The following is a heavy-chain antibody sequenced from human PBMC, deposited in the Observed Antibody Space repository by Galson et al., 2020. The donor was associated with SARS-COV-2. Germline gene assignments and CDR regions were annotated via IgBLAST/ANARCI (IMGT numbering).Heavy chain of an antibody. V-gene: IGHV4-59*13. CDR1: GGSISTYF. Sequence: RHSETLSLTCSVSGGSISTYFWTWIRQPPGKGLEWIGHISYTGNTNYNPSLTGRVTISLDTSKNQFSLKLTSVTAADTATYYCARWSPNYFDHWGQGTLVIVSS. J-gene: IGHJ4*02. CDR2: ISYTGNT. CDR3: ARWSPNYFDH.